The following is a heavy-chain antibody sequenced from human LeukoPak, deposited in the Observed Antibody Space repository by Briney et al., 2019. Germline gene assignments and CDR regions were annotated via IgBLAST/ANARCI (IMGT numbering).Heavy chain of an antibody. V-gene: IGHV3-30*02. D-gene: IGHD1-26*01. CDR2: IRYDGSNK. CDR1: GFTFSSYG. Sequence: GGSLRLSCAASGFTFSSYGMHWVRQAPGKGLEWVAFIRYDGSNKYYAGSVKGRFTISRDNSKNTLYLQMNSLRAEDTAVYYCAKDQDRRRFSGELLYYFDYWGQGTLVTVSS. CDR3: AKDQDRRRFSGELLYYFDY. J-gene: IGHJ4*02.